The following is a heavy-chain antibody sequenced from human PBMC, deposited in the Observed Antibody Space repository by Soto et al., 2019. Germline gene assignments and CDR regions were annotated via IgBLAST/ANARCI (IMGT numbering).Heavy chain of an antibody. D-gene: IGHD6-19*01. CDR2: IYWDDDK. V-gene: IGHV2-5*02. CDR1: GFSLTTTGVG. J-gene: IGHJ5*02. CDR3: AQVGGLEQGLYRLDL. Sequence: QITLKESGPSLVKPTQTLTLTCTFSGFSLTTTGVGVVWIRQPPGKALEWLALIYWDDDKHYSPSLRSRLTVTTYTTKNQVVLTLTNVDPADTGTFFCAQVGGLEQGLYRLDLWGQGTLVTVSS.